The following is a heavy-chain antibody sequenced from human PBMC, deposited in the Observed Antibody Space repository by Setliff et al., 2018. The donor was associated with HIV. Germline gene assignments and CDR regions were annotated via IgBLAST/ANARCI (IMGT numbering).Heavy chain of an antibody. CDR1: GFTVSSNS. V-gene: IGHV3-53*05. CDR2: IYSVGIT. Sequence: PGGSLRLSCAASGFTVSSNSMSWVRQAPGKGLEWVSVIYSVGITYYTDSVKGRFTISRDNSKNTVYLQMNSLRAEDTAVYYCATLSSNWHLDYWGQGTLVTVSS. CDR3: ATLSSNWHLDY. J-gene: IGHJ4*02. D-gene: IGHD6-13*01.